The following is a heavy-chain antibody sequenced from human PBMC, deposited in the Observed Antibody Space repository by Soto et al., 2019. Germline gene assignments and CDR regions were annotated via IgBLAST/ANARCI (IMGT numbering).Heavy chain of an antibody. Sequence: PGGSLRLSCAASGFTFSSYAMSWVRQAPGKGLEWVSAISGSGGSTYYADSVKGRFTISRDNSKNTLYLQMNSLRAEDTAVYYCARVAAKYSSGWYKHFDYWGQGTLVTVSS. CDR2: ISGSGGST. J-gene: IGHJ4*02. CDR1: GFTFSSYA. V-gene: IGHV3-23*01. CDR3: ARVAAKYSSGWYKHFDY. D-gene: IGHD6-19*01.